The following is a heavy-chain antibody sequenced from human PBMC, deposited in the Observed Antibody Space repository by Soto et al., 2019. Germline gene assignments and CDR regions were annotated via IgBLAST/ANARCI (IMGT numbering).Heavy chain of an antibody. D-gene: IGHD3-22*01. CDR2: ISTSTSTI. CDR3: AREGRRIRMIVAPPGYFDL. V-gene: IGHV3-48*02. Sequence: EVQLVESGGGLVQPGGSLRLSCAASGFTFSNYNMNWVRQAPGKGLEWLSYISTSTSTIYYADSVKGRFTISRDNARNSLNLQMNSLRDEDTAVYYCAREGRRIRMIVAPPGYFDLWGRGPLVTVSS. J-gene: IGHJ2*01. CDR1: GFTFSNYN.